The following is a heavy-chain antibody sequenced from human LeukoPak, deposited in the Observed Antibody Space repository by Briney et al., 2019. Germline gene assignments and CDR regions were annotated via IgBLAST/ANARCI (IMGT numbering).Heavy chain of an antibody. J-gene: IGHJ4*02. Sequence: SETLSLTCAVYGGSFSGYFCIWIRQPPGKGLEWIGEINNSGRSNYKPSLKGRATLSADTSKNGFCREWSFVVSADTAVYFCATSPEAAAAANDYWGQGTLVTVSS. V-gene: IGHV4-34*01. D-gene: IGHD6-13*01. CDR3: ATSPEAAAAANDY. CDR2: INNSGRS. CDR1: GGSFSGYF.